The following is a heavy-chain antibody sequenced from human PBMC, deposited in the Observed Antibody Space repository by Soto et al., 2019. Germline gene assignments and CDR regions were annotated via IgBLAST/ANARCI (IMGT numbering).Heavy chain of an antibody. J-gene: IGHJ4*02. CDR3: ARTYYYDSTGYTRTFDY. V-gene: IGHV3-23*01. CDR1: GRTRSRYA. CDR2: ARPSASST. Sequence: PGGWLRRSGAAAGRTRSRYAKSWVLFSPGKGLVSVSVARPSASSTYYADSVKCRFTLSRDNSTNTLYLQMNSLRAADTSLYFCARTYYYDSTGYTRTFDYWGPAT. D-gene: IGHD3-22*01.